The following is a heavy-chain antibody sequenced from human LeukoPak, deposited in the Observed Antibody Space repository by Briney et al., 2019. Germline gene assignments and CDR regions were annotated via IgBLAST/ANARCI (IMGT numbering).Heavy chain of an antibody. Sequence: GGSLRLSCAASGFTFSSYAMSWVRQAPGKGLEWASAISGSGGSTYYADSVKGRFTISRDNSKNTLYLQMNSLRAEDTAVYYCAKARTAMVTIFDYWGQGTLVTVSS. CDR1: GFTFSSYA. CDR2: ISGSGGST. J-gene: IGHJ4*02. V-gene: IGHV3-23*01. CDR3: AKARTAMVTIFDY. D-gene: IGHD5-18*01.